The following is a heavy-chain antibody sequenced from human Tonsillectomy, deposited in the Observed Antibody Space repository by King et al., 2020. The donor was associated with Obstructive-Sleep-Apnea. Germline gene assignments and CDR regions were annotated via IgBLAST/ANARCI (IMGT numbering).Heavy chain of an antibody. CDR2: ISYDGSNK. V-gene: IGHV3-30*18. D-gene: IGHD3-16*02. CDR3: AKDPGDYVWGSYRYGGIDY. CDR1: GFPFSSYG. Sequence: QVQLVESGGGVVQPGRSLRLSCAASGFPFSSYGMHWVRQAPGKGLEWGAVISYDGSNKYYADSVKGRFTISRDNSKNTLYLQMNSLRAEDTAVYYCAKDPGDYVWGSYRYGGIDYWGQGTLVTVSS. J-gene: IGHJ4*02.